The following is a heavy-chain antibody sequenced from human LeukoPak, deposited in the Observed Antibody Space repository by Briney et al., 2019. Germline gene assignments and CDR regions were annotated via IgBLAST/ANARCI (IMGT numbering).Heavy chain of an antibody. CDR3: ARNHYYYYMDV. CDR1: GGSISSGGHY. V-gene: IGHV4-61*02. Sequence: SETLSLTCTVSGGSISSGGHYWSWIRQPAGKGLEWIGRIYTSGSTNYNPSLKSRVTISVDTSKNQFSLKLSSVTAADTAVYYCARNHYYYYMDVWGKGTTVTVSS. J-gene: IGHJ6*03. CDR2: IYTSGST.